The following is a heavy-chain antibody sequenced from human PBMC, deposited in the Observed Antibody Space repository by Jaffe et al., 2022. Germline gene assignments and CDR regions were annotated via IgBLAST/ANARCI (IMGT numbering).Heavy chain of an antibody. CDR3: AKDPAYGYCSGGSCYTPWYFDY. Sequence: EVQLVESGGGLVQPGRSLRLSCAASGFTFDDYAMHWVRQAPGKGLEWVSGISWNSGSIGYADSVKGRFTISRDNAKNSLYLQMNSLRAEDTALYYCAKDPAYGYCSGGSCYTPWYFDYWGQGTLVTVSS. V-gene: IGHV3-9*01. J-gene: IGHJ4*02. D-gene: IGHD2-15*01. CDR1: GFTFDDYA. CDR2: ISWNSGSI.